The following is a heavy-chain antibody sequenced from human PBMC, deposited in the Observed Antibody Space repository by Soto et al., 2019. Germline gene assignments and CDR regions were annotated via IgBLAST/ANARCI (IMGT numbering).Heavy chain of an antibody. CDR3: ARVRCSGGSCYSGYYYYGMDV. CDR1: GGTFSSYA. D-gene: IGHD2-15*01. V-gene: IGHV1-69*01. CDR2: IIPIFGTA. Sequence: QVQLVQSGAEVKKPGSSVKVSCKASGGTFSSYAISWVRQAPGQGLEWMGGIIPIFGTANYAQKFQGRVTITADDSTSTAYMELSSLRSEDTAVYYCARVRCSGGSCYSGYYYYGMDVWGQGTTVTVSS. J-gene: IGHJ6*02.